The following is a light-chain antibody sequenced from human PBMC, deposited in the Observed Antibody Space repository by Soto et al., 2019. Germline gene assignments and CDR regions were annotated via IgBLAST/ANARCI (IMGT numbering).Light chain of an antibody. Sequence: EIVMTQSPATLSVSPGERATLSCRASQSVSSNLAWYQQKPGQAPRLLIYGASTRTTGIPARFSSSGSGTEFTLTISSLQSEDFAVYYCQQYNNWPPTFGQGTKVEIK. CDR3: QQYNNWPPT. CDR2: GAS. J-gene: IGKJ1*01. V-gene: IGKV3-15*01. CDR1: QSVSSN.